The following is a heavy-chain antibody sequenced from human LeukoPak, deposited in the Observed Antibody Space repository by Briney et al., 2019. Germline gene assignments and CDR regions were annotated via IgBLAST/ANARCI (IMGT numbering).Heavy chain of an antibody. CDR1: GFTFSSYA. Sequence: GGSLRLSCAASGFTFSSYAMHWVRQAPGKGLAWVAVISYDGSNKYYADSVKGRFTISGDNSKNTLYLQMNSLRAEDTAVYYCARERDDLDAFDIWGQGTMVTVSS. CDR3: ARERDDLDAFDI. D-gene: IGHD3-3*01. CDR2: ISYDGSNK. J-gene: IGHJ3*02. V-gene: IGHV3-30-3*01.